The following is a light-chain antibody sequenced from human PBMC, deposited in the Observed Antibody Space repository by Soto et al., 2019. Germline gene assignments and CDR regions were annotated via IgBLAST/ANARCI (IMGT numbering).Light chain of an antibody. CDR1: QTISSW. CDR3: QKCFWHWT. J-gene: IGKJ1*01. V-gene: IGKV1-5*03. CDR2: KAS. Sequence: DIQMTQSPSTLSGSVGDRVTITCRASQTISSWLAWYQQKPGKAPKLLIYKASTLKSGVPSRFSGSGSGTEFTLTISSLQPDDFATYYCQKCFWHWTFGQGTKVDIK.